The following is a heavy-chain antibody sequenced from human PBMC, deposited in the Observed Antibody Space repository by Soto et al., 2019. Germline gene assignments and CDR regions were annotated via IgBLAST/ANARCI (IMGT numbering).Heavy chain of an antibody. CDR3: ARESEDLTSNFGY. CDR1: GFTFTRYS. J-gene: IGHJ4*02. V-gene: IGHV3-21*06. Sequence: GGSLRLSCAASGFTFTRYSMNWVRQAPGKGLEWVSSISSTTNYIYYGDSMKGRFTISRDNAKNSLYLEMNSLRAEDTAVYYCARESEDLTSNFGYWGQGTLVTVSS. CDR2: ISSTTNYI.